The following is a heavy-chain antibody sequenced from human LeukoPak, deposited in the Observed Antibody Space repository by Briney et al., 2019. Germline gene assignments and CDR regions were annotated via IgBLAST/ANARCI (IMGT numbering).Heavy chain of an antibody. J-gene: IGHJ6*03. V-gene: IGHV1-8*03. CDR2: MNPNSGNT. CDR1: GYTFTSYD. Sequence: ASVKVSCKASGYTFTSYDINWVRQATGQGLERMGWMNPNSGNTGYAQKFQGRVTITRSTSISTAYMELSSLKSEDTAVYYCARGSQLRSYYYYMDVWGKGTTVTVSS. D-gene: IGHD1-7*01. CDR3: ARGSQLRSYYYYMDV.